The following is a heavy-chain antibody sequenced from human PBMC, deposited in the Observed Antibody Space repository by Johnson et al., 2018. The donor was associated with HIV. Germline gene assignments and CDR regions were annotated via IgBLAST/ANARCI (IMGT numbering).Heavy chain of an antibody. Sequence: QVQLVESGGGVVQPGRSLRLYCAASGFTFSSYGMHWVRQAPGKGLEWVAVISYDGSNKYYADSVKGRFTISRDNSKNTLYLQMNSLRAEDTAVYYCAKDELGMGIGGAFDIWGQGTMVTVSS. CDR1: GFTFSSYG. V-gene: IGHV3-30*18. J-gene: IGHJ3*02. D-gene: IGHD3-3*01. CDR3: AKDELGMGIGGAFDI. CDR2: ISYDGSNK.